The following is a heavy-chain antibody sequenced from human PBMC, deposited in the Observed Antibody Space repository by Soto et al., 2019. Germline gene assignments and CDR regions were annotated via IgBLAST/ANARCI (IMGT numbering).Heavy chain of an antibody. V-gene: IGHV4-39*01. J-gene: IGHJ4*02. CDR1: GGSISSSSYY. CDR2: IYYSGST. D-gene: IGHD3-22*01. Sequence: SETLSLTCTVSGGSISSSSYYWGWIRQPPGKGLERIGSIYYSGSTYYNPSLKSRVTISVDTSKNQFSLKLSSVTAADTAVYYCARQYYYDSSGYYYYFDYWGEGTLVTVS. CDR3: ARQYYYDSSGYYYYFDY.